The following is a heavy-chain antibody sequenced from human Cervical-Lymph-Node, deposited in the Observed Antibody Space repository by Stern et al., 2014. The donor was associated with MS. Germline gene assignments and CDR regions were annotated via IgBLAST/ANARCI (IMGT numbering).Heavy chain of an antibody. Sequence: EVQLVESGAEVKKPGESLKISCKGSGYSFTANWIAWVRQMPGKGLEGMGIIYPVYSDTRYSPSFQGQVTISADKSISTAYLQWSSLKASDTAMYYCARDYGDYAFDYWGQGTLVTVSS. CDR3: ARDYGDYAFDY. CDR1: GYSFTANW. V-gene: IGHV5-51*01. CDR2: IYPVYSDT. D-gene: IGHD4-17*01. J-gene: IGHJ4*02.